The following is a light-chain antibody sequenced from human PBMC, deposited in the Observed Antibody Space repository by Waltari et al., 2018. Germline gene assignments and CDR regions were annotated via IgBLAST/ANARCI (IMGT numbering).Light chain of an antibody. CDR3: STWDSSFTWV. CDR2: RNN. CDR1: SNNVGIQG. V-gene: IGLV10-54*04. Sequence: QAGLTQPPSVSKGLRQTATLTCTGNSNNVGIQGAAWLQQHQGHPPKLLSYRNNNRPSGISERFSASRSGNTASLTITGLQPEDEADYYCSTWDSSFTWVFGGGTKVTVL. J-gene: IGLJ3*02.